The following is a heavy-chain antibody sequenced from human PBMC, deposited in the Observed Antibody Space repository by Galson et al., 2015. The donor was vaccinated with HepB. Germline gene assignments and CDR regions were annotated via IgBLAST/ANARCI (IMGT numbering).Heavy chain of an antibody. D-gene: IGHD6-13*01. J-gene: IGHJ3*01. CDR2: ISGRDSTI. Sequence: SLRLSCAASGFTFSSYEMNWVRQAPGRGLEWVSYISGRDSTIYYADSVKGRFTISRDNAKNSLYLEMNSLRVEDTAVYYCARGGSSSWYGAFDVWGQGTMVTVSS. V-gene: IGHV3-48*03. CDR1: GFTFSSYE. CDR3: ARGGSSSWYGAFDV.